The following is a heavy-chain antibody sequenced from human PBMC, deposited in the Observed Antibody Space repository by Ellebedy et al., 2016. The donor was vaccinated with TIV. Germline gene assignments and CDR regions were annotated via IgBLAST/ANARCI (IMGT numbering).Heavy chain of an antibody. CDR1: GGSISYHY. Sequence: SETLSLXXTVSGGSISYHYWNRLRQPPGKGLEWIGYLYYSGSTNYNPSLKSRVTISVDTSKKQFSLKLNSVTTADTAVYYCARRTTTYLDSSGLYFDLWGRGTLVTVSS. CDR3: ARRTTTYLDSSGLYFDL. J-gene: IGHJ2*01. D-gene: IGHD6-19*01. CDR2: LYYSGST. V-gene: IGHV4-59*11.